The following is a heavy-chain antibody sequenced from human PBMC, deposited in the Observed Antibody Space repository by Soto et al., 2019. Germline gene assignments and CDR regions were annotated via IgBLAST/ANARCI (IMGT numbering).Heavy chain of an antibody. Sequence: QVQLQQWGAGLLKPSETLSLTCAVYGGSFSGYYWSWIRQPPGKGLEWIGEINHSGSTNYNPSLKSRVTISVDTSKNQFSLKLSSVTAADTAVYYCARAPITFGGVIGKIDYWGQGTLVTVSS. CDR2: INHSGST. D-gene: IGHD3-16*02. J-gene: IGHJ4*02. CDR1: GGSFSGYY. V-gene: IGHV4-34*01. CDR3: ARAPITFGGVIGKIDY.